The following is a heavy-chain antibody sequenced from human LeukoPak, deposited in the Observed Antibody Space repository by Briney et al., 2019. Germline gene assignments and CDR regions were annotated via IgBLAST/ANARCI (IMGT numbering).Heavy chain of an antibody. V-gene: IGHV4-59*01. Sequence: SETLSLTCTVSDASISGYYWSWIRQPPGKGLEWIGSIHFSGSTNYNPSLRSRATISVDTSKNQLSLKLSSVTAADTAVYYCARDLGGIYFDYWGQGTLVTVSS. J-gene: IGHJ4*02. D-gene: IGHD1-26*01. CDR3: ARDLGGIYFDY. CDR2: IHFSGST. CDR1: DASISGYY.